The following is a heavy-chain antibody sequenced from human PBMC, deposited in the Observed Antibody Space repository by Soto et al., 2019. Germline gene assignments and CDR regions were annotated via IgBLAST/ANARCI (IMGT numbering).Heavy chain of an antibody. CDR1: GFTFRSYA. J-gene: IGHJ5*02. V-gene: IGHV3-23*01. Sequence: GGSLRLSCAASGFTFRSYAMSWVRQDTGKGLEWVSGISGSGGSTYYADSVKGRVTISRDNFENTLFLKMNSLRVEDTAVYYCARTTIFGVVLGWFDPWGPGTLVTVSS. CDR2: ISGSGGST. D-gene: IGHD3-3*01. CDR3: ARTTIFGVVLGWFDP.